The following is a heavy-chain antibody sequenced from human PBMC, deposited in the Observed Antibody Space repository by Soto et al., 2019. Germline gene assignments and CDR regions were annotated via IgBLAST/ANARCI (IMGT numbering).Heavy chain of an antibody. V-gene: IGHV1-8*01. D-gene: IGHD3-10*01. CDR3: ARKRITMVRGVIFYYYYGMDV. Sequence: ASVKVSCKASGYTFTSYDINWVRQATGQGLEWMGWMNPNSGNTGYTQKFQGRVTMTRNTSISTAYMELSCLRSEDTAVYYCARKRITMVRGVIFYYYYGMDVWGQGTTVTVSS. J-gene: IGHJ6*02. CDR2: MNPNSGNT. CDR1: GYTFTSYD.